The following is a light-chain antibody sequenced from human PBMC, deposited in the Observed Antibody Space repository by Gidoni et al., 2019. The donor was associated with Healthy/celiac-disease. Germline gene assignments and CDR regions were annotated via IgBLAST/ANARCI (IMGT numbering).Light chain of an antibody. Sequence: DSQMTQSPSSLSASVGDRVTSTCRASQSISSYLNWYQQKPGKAPKLLIYAASSLQSVVPSRFSGSGSGTDFTLTISSLQPEDFATYYCQQSYSTPPRTFGQGTKVEIK. V-gene: IGKV1-39*01. CDR3: QQSYSTPPRT. CDR2: AAS. CDR1: QSISSY. J-gene: IGKJ1*01.